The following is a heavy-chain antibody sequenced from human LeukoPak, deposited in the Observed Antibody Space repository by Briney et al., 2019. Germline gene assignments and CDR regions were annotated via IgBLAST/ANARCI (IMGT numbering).Heavy chain of an antibody. CDR2: ISTSGST. Sequence: SETLSLTCTVSGGSISSGSHYWSWIRQPAGKGLEWIGRISTSGSTNYNPSLKSRVTISVDTSKNQFSLKLSSVTAADTAVYYCARATLLGDSSGLMSSFDYWGQGTLVTVSS. V-gene: IGHV4-61*02. CDR1: GGSISSGSHY. CDR3: ARATLLGDSSGLMSSFDY. J-gene: IGHJ4*02. D-gene: IGHD3-22*01.